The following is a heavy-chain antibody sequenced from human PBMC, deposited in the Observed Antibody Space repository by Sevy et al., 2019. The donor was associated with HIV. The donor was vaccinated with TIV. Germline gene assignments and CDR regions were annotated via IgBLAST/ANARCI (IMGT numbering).Heavy chain of an antibody. CDR3: ARESGSDWYLDY. CDR2: IFNDGKTK. CDR1: GFIFSRYG. J-gene: IGHJ4*02. Sequence: GGSLRLSCKASGFIFSRYGVHWVRQAPGKGLEWVASIFNDGKTKYYGDPVKGRFTISRDDSKKTLYLQMDSLRAEDTAGYYCARESGSDWYLDYWGQGTLVTVSS. D-gene: IGHD6-19*01. V-gene: IGHV3-33*01.